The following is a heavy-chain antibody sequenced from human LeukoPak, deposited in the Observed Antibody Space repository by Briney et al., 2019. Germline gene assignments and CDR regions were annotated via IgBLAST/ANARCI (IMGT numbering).Heavy chain of an antibody. V-gene: IGHV4-59*01. Sequence: SETLTLTCTVSGGSISSYYWSWIRQPPGKGLEWIGYIYYSGSTNYNPSLKSRVTISVDTSKNQFSLKLSSVTAADTAVYYCARAVVPAAMAVYYYMDVWGKGTTVTVSS. CDR2: IYYSGST. CDR1: GGSISSYY. D-gene: IGHD2-2*01. J-gene: IGHJ6*03. CDR3: ARAVVPAAMAVYYYMDV.